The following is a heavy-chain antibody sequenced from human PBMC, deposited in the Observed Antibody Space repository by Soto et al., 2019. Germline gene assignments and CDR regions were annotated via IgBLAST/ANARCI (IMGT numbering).Heavy chain of an antibody. CDR3: ARLKGRSGGSSRARAFDS. D-gene: IGHD2-15*01. V-gene: IGHV4-34*01. CDR1: GGSFSGYY. J-gene: IGHJ3*02. Sequence: QVQLQQWGAGLLKPSETLSLPCAVYGGSFSGYYLSWIRQPPGKGLEWIGEINHSGSTNYNPSLKSRVTIAVDTSKNQVSLKLSSVTAADTAVYYCARLKGRSGGSSRARAFDSWGQGTMVTVSS. CDR2: INHSGST.